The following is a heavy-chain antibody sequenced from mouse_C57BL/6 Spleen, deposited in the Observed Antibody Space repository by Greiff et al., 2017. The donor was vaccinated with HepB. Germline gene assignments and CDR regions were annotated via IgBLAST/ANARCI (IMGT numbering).Heavy chain of an antibody. CDR2: IDPSDSYT. Sequence: QVQLKQPGAELVMPGASVKLSCKASGYTFTSYWMHWVKQRPGQGLEWIGEIDPSDSYTNYNQKFKGKSTLTVDKSSSTAYMQLSSLTSEDSAVYYCARGPYDYDGTLYAMDYWGQGTSVTVSS. V-gene: IGHV1-69*01. D-gene: IGHD2-4*01. CDR3: ARGPYDYDGTLYAMDY. CDR1: GYTFTSYW. J-gene: IGHJ4*01.